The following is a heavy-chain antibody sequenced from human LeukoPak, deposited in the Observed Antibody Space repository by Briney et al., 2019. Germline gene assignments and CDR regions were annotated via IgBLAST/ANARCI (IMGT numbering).Heavy chain of an antibody. V-gene: IGHV3-48*03. J-gene: IGHJ6*02. CDR1: GFTFSSYE. Sequence: GVSLRLSCAASGFTFSSYEMNWVRQAPGKGLEWVSYISSSGSTIYYADSVKGRFTISRDNAKNSLYLQMNSLRAEDTAVYYCARVSGWYGMDVWGQGTTVTVSS. D-gene: IGHD6-19*01. CDR2: ISSSGSTI. CDR3: ARVSGWYGMDV.